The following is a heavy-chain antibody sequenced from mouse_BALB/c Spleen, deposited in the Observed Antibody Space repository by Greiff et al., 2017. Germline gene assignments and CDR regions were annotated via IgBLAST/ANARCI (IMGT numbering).Heavy chain of an antibody. D-gene: IGHD2-3*01. CDR2: ISNLAYSI. J-gene: IGHJ4*01. CDR1: GFTFSDYG. CDR3: ARDGWRSYDMDY. Sequence: EVHLVESGGGLVQPGGSRKLSCAASGFTFSDYGMAWVRQAPGKGLEWVAFISNLAYSIYYADTVTGRFTISRENAKNTQYLEMNSLRSEDTAMYYCARDGWRSYDMDYWGQGTSVTVSS. V-gene: IGHV5-15*02.